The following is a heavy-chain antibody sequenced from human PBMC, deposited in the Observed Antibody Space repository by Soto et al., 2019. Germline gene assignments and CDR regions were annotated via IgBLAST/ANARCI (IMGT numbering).Heavy chain of an antibody. CDR1: GYFLTTYY. J-gene: IGHJ6*02. D-gene: IGHD2-2*01. CDR2: IYPGDSDT. Sequence: PGESPKISCKRSGYFLTTYYIAWVRQMPGKGLEWMGLIYPGDSDTKYNPSLQGQVAISVDKSISTDYLHWNSLKASDTAIYYCARRSTSRNYYSGMDVWGQGTMVTVSS. CDR3: ARRSTSRNYYSGMDV. V-gene: IGHV5-51*01.